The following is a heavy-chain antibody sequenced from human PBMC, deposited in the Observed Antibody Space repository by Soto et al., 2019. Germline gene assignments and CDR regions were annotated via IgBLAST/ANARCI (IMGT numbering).Heavy chain of an antibody. V-gene: IGHV5-51*01. CDR3: ARGGRGPTYYYDSSGYYQPYYLDY. J-gene: IGHJ4*02. D-gene: IGHD3-22*01. CDR2: IYPGDSDT. Sequence: GESLKISCKGSGYSFTSYWIGWVRQMPGKGLEWMGIIYPGDSDTRYSPSFQGQVTISADKSISTAYLQWSSLKASDTAMYYCARGGRGPTYYYDSSGYYQPYYLDYWGQGTLVTAPQ. CDR1: GYSFTSYW.